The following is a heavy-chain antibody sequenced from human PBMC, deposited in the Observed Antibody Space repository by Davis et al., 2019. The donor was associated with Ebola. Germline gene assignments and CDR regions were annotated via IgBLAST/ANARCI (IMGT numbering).Heavy chain of an antibody. CDR2: IYYSGST. D-gene: IGHD5-18*01. CDR1: GGSISNYY. Sequence: MPSETLSLTCTVSGGSISNYYWSWIRQPPGKGLEWIGYIYYSGSTNYNPSLKSRVTISVDTSKNQFSLKLSSVTAADTAVYYCARDGYSSSPFDPWGQGTLVTVSS. V-gene: IGHV4-59*01. J-gene: IGHJ5*02. CDR3: ARDGYSSSPFDP.